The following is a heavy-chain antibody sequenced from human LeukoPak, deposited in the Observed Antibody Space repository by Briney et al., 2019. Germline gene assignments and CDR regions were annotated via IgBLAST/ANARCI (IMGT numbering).Heavy chain of an antibody. CDR3: ARDDSSSWYVGNYYFDY. CDR1: GFTFSSYW. Sequence: GGSLRLSCAASGFTFSSYWMHWVRQAPGKGLVWVSRINSDGSSTSYADSVKGRFTISRDNAKNSLYLQMNSLRAEDTAVYYCARDDSSSWYVGNYYFDYWGQGTLVTVSS. V-gene: IGHV3-74*01. D-gene: IGHD6-13*01. CDR2: INSDGSST. J-gene: IGHJ4*02.